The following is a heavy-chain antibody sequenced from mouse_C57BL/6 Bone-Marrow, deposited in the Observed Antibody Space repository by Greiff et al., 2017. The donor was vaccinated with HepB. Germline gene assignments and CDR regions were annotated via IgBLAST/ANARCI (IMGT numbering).Heavy chain of an antibody. CDR3: ARDYYGSDY. Sequence: DVKLVESGGGLVKPGGSLKLSCAASGFTFSSYAMSWVRQTPEKRLEWVATISDGGSYTYYPDNVKGRFTISRDNAKNNLYLQMSHLKSEDTAMYYCARDYYGSDYWGQGTTLTVSS. V-gene: IGHV5-4*01. CDR2: ISDGGSYT. CDR1: GFTFSSYA. D-gene: IGHD1-1*01. J-gene: IGHJ2*01.